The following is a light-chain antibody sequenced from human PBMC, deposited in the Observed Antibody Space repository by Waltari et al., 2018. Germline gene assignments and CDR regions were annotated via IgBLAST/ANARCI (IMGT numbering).Light chain of an antibody. CDR1: EKVNNF. J-gene: IGKJ4*01. CDR2: KSS. Sequence: DMQMAQSTSYLSASLGERVTITCRASEKVNNFLSWYQQKQRKAPNLLIYKSSTLQTCVPSWFSCSGSGTDFTFTIIILHFEYVRTYYCQHGYGTPTFGGVTKVELK. V-gene: IGKV1-39*01. CDR3: QHGYGTPT.